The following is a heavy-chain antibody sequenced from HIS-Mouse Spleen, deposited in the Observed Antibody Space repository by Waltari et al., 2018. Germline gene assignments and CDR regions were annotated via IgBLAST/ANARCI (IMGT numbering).Heavy chain of an antibody. CDR1: AFPVMSHY. Sequence: EVQLVETGGGLIQPGWSLRLSCAASAFPVMSHYLRWVRQAPGKGLEWVSVIYSGGSTYYADSVKGRFTISRDNSKNTLYLQMNSLRAEDTAVYYCARDDPYSSGWYDFDYWGQGTLVTVSS. CDR2: IYSGGST. J-gene: IGHJ4*02. D-gene: IGHD6-19*01. V-gene: IGHV3-53*02. CDR3: ARDDPYSSGWYDFDY.